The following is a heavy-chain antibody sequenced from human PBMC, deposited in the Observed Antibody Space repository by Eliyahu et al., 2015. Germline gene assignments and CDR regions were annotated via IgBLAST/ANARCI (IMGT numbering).Heavy chain of an antibody. CDR3: TRGRSSGWYYVEIGY. J-gene: IGHJ4*02. V-gene: IGHV3-49*05. CDR2: IRSKAYGGTT. CDR1: GFTFGDYA. Sequence: EVQLVESGGGLVKPGRSLRLSCTASGFTFGDYAMSWFRQAPGKGLEWVGFIRSKAYGGTTEYAASVKGRFTISRDDSKSIAYLQMNSLKTEDTAVYYCTRGRSSGWYYVEIGYWGQGTLVTVSS. D-gene: IGHD6-19*01.